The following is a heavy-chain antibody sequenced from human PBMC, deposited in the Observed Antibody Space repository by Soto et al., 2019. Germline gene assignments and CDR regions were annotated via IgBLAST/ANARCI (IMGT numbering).Heavy chain of an antibody. J-gene: IGHJ4*02. Sequence: QMQLVQSGPEVKKPGTSVMVSCKASGFTFTSSAVQWVRQARGQRLEWIGWIVVGSGNTNYAQKFQERVTITRDMSTSTAYMELSSLRSEDTAVYYCAAEGYYYGSDGYWGQGTLVTVSS. CDR3: AAEGYYYGSDGY. CDR1: GFTFTSSA. V-gene: IGHV1-58*01. D-gene: IGHD3-10*01. CDR2: IVVGSGNT.